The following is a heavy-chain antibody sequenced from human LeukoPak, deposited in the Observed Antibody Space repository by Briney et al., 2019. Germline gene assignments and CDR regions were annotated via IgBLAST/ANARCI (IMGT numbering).Heavy chain of an antibody. CDR1: GFTFEDYA. V-gene: IGHV3-43*02. Sequence: SGGSLRLSCAASGFTFEDYAMHWVRQAPGKGLEWVSLISGDGGSTYYADSVKGRFTISRDNSKDSLYLQMNSLRTDDTALYFCAKVGSVAGAFNWFDPWAREPWSPSPQ. CDR3: AKVGSVAGAFNWFDP. CDR2: ISGDGGST. J-gene: IGHJ5*02. D-gene: IGHD6-19*01.